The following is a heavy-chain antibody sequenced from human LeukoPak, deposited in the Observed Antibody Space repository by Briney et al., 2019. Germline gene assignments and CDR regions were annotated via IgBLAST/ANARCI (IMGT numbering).Heavy chain of an antibody. CDR1: GYTFTSYG. V-gene: IGHV1-18*01. CDR2: ISAYNGNT. CDR3: ARDLQYYDFWSGYSPDYYMDV. D-gene: IGHD3-3*01. J-gene: IGHJ6*03. Sequence: ASVKVSCKASGYTFTSYGISWVRQAPGQGLEWMGWISAYNGNTNYVQKLQGRVTMTTDTSTSTAYMELRSLRSDDTAVYYCARDLQYYDFWSGYSPDYYMDVWGKGTTVTVSS.